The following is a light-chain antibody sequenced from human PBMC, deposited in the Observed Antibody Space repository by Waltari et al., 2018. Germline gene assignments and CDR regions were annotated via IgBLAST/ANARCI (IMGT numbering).Light chain of an antibody. Sequence: LVMTQSPLSLPVTAGEPASISCRSRQSRLYSNGHNYLDWYLQKQGQSPQLLIYLASNRAAGGADRFSSSGSGADFTPKISSVEDEDAGVYYCLQGQQTPLTFGGGTRVEIK. CDR1: QSRLYSNGHNY. CDR3: LQGQQTPLT. J-gene: IGKJ4*01. V-gene: IGKV2-28*01. CDR2: LAS.